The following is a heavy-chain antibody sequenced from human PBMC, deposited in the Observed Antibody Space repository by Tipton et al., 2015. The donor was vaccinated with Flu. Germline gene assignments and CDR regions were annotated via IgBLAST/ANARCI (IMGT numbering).Heavy chain of an antibody. D-gene: IGHD4-23*01. Sequence: SLRLSCAATGFTFSTYGMHWVRQDPGKGLEWVAVVSYDGSNENYADSVKGRFTISRDNSKNTLYLQMNSLRAEDTAVYYCAKVVYGGGGDYFDYWGQGTLVTVSS. CDR2: VSYDGSNE. V-gene: IGHV3-30*18. CDR1: GFTFSTYG. J-gene: IGHJ4*02. CDR3: AKVVYGGGGDYFDY.